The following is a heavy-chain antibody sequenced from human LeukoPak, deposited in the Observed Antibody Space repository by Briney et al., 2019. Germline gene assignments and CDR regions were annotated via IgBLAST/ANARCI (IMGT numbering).Heavy chain of an antibody. CDR2: IYDSVNT. Sequence: PSETLSLTCSVSGGSISSYYWSWLRQPPGKGLEWIGYIYDSVNTNYNPSLKSRVTISVDTSKNQFSLKVSSVTAADTAVYYCARPAGRGYWYHFDFWGQGTLVTVSS. V-gene: IGHV4-59*08. CDR3: ARPAGRGYWYHFDF. D-gene: IGHD3-22*01. CDR1: GGSISSYY. J-gene: IGHJ4*02.